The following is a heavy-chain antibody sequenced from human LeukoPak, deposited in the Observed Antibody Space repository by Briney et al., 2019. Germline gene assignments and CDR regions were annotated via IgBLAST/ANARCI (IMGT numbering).Heavy chain of an antibody. D-gene: IGHD5-12*01. CDR3: AREEGDIVATNNDYYYYGMDV. CDR1: GFTFSSYA. J-gene: IGHJ6*02. CDR2: ISYDGSNK. Sequence: PGGSLRLSCAASGFTFSSYAMHWVRQAPGKGLEWVAVISYDGSNKYYADSVKGRFTISRDNSKNTLYLQMNSLRAEDTAVYYCAREEGDIVATNNDYYYYGMDVWGQGTTVTVSS. V-gene: IGHV3-30*04.